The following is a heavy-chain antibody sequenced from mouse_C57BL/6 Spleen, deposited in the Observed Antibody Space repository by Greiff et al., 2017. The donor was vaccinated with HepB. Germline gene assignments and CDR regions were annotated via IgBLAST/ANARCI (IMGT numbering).Heavy chain of an antibody. CDR3: ARWGPYYFDY. CDR1: GYAFSSSW. Sequence: QVQLQQSGPELVKPGASVTISCKASGYAFSSSWMNWVKQRPGKGLEWIGRIYAGDGDTNYNGNFKGKATLTAEKTSSTAYMQLSSLTSEDSAVDFCARWGPYYFDYWGQGTTLTVSS. V-gene: IGHV1-82*01. D-gene: IGHD3-3*01. CDR2: IYAGDGDT. J-gene: IGHJ2*01.